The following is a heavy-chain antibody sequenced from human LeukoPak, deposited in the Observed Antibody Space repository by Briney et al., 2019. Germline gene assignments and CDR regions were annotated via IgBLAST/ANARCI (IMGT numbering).Heavy chain of an antibody. CDR3: ARAFPMWLLALAPPHPYYMDV. CDR1: GYTFTSYG. V-gene: IGHV1-18*01. D-gene: IGHD2-21*02. Sequence: ASVKVSCKASGYTFTSYGISWVRQAPGQGLEWMGWISAYNGNTNYAQKLQGRVTMTTDTSTSTAYMELRSLRSDDTAVYYCARAFPMWLLALAPPHPYYMDVWAKGPRSPSP. J-gene: IGHJ6*03. CDR2: ISAYNGNT.